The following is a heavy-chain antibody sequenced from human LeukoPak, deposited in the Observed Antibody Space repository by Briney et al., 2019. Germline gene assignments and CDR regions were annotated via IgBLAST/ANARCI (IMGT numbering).Heavy chain of an antibody. CDR3: ASPEAAAGSENWFDP. CDR2: INPNSGGT. Sequence: ASVQVFCKASGYTFTGYYMHWVRQAPGQGLEWMGWINPNSGGTNYAQKFQGRVTMTRDTSISTAYMELSRLRSDDTAVYYCASPEAAAGSENWFDPWGQGTLVTVSS. V-gene: IGHV1-2*02. D-gene: IGHD6-13*01. CDR1: GYTFTGYY. J-gene: IGHJ5*02.